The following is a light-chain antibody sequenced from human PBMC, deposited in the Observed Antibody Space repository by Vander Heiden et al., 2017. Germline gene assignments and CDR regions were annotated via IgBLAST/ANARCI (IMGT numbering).Light chain of an antibody. J-gene: IGKJ4*01. CDR1: QGISSY. Sequence: AIRMTQSPSSFSASTGDRVTITCRASQGISSYLAWYQQKPGKAPKLLIYAASTLQSGVPSRFSGSGSGTDFTLTISCLQSEDFATYYCQQYYSYPTFGGGTKVXIK. CDR3: QQYYSYPT. V-gene: IGKV1-8*01. CDR2: AAS.